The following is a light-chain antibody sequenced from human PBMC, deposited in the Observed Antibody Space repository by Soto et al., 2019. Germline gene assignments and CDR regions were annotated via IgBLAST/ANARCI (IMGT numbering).Light chain of an antibody. V-gene: IGKV1-39*01. J-gene: IGKJ3*01. Sequence: DIQMTQSPSSLSASVGDRVTITCRASQSISSYLNWYQQKPGKAPKLLIYAASILQSGAPSRFSGSGSGTDFTLTISSLQPEDFATYYGQQSYSTLTFGPGTKVDIK. CDR1: QSISSY. CDR2: AAS. CDR3: QQSYSTLT.